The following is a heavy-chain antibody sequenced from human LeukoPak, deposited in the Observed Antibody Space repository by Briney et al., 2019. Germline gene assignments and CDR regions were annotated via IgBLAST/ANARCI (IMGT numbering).Heavy chain of an antibody. D-gene: IGHD2-2*02. Sequence: SETLSLTCTVSGGSISSSSYYWGWIRQPPGKGLEWIGSTYYSGSTYYNPSLKSRVTISVDASKNQFSLKLSSVTAADTAVYYCARGYCSSTSCYSLWYYYYYGMDVWGQGTTVTVSS. CDR3: ARGYCSSTSCYSLWYYYYYGMDV. CDR2: TYYSGST. J-gene: IGHJ6*02. CDR1: GGSISSSSYY. V-gene: IGHV4-39*01.